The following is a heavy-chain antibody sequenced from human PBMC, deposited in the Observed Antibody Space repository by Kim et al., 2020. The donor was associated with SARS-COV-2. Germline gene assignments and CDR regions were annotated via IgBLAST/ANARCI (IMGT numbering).Heavy chain of an antibody. Sequence: SVKVSCKASGGTFSSYAISWVRQAPGQGLEWMGGIIPIFGTANYAQKFQGRVTITADESTSTAYMELSSLRSEDTAVYYCARANYDFWRGDAFDIWGQGTMVTVSS. V-gene: IGHV1-69*13. CDR1: GGTFSSYA. CDR2: IIPIFGTA. CDR3: ARANYDFWRGDAFDI. D-gene: IGHD3-3*01. J-gene: IGHJ3*02.